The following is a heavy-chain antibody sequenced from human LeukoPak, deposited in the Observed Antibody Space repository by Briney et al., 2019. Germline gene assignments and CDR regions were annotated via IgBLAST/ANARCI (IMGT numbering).Heavy chain of an antibody. J-gene: IGHJ4*02. V-gene: IGHV3-23*01. CDR3: AKVSGSLPDY. D-gene: IGHD1-26*01. CDR2: IRGSGGST. Sequence: GGSLRLSCAASGFTFSTNDMSWVRQAPGKGLEWVSGIRGSGGSTYYADSVKGRFTISRDNSKNTLYLQMNSLRAEDTAVYYCAKVSGSLPDYWGQGTLVTVSS. CDR1: GFTFSTND.